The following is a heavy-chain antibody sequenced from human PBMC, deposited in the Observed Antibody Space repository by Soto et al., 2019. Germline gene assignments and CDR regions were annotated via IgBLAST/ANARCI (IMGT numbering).Heavy chain of an antibody. Sequence: QVQLVQSGAEVKKPGSSVKFSCKASGDTLSHYGVSWVRQVPGKGLEWMGGTTAILGTRDYAHKFQGRMTITSDESTTTYYMELNSLTSDDTDVYYCAAGDSSDTGDHWGQGTLVTVSS. D-gene: IGHD5-18*01. CDR1: GDTLSHYG. CDR2: TTAILGTR. V-gene: IGHV1-69*01. J-gene: IGHJ4*02. CDR3: AAGDSSDTGDH.